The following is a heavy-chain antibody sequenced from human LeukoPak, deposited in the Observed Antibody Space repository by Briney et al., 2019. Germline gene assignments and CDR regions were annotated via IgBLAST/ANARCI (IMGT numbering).Heavy chain of an antibody. D-gene: IGHD2-21*01. Sequence: GGSLRLSCAVSGITLSNYGMSWVRQAPGKGLEWVAGLGGSGGGTNYADSVRGRFIISRDKSKNILYLQMNCLAVEDTAVYFCAKRGVAIRVILVGFHKEAYYFDSWGQGALVTVSS. CDR3: AKRGVAIRVILVGFHKEAYYFDS. V-gene: IGHV3-23*01. J-gene: IGHJ4*02. CDR1: GITLSNYG. CDR2: LGGSGGGT.